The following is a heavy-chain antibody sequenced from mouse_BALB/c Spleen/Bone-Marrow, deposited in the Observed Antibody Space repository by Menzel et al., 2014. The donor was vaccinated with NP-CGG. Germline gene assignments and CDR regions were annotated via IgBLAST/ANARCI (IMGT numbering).Heavy chain of an antibody. CDR3: ARDDYDDQYYFDY. Sequence: EVKLVESGGGLVKPGGSLKLSCAAPGFTFSSYAMSWVRQTPEKRLEWVASISSGGSTYYPDSVKGRFTISRDNARNILYLQMSSLRSEDTAMYYCARDDYDDQYYFDYWGQGTTLTVSS. CDR2: ISSGGST. D-gene: IGHD2-4*01. CDR1: GFTFSSYA. V-gene: IGHV5-6-5*01. J-gene: IGHJ2*01.